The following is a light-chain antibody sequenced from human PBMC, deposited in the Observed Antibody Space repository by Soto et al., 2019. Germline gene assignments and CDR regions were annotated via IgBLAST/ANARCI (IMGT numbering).Light chain of an antibody. CDR1: QSVLYSSNNKNY. V-gene: IGKV4-1*01. CDR2: WAS. Sequence: DIVMTQSPDSLAVSLGERATINCKSSQSVLYSSNNKNYLAWYQQKPGQPPKLLIYWASTRESGVPDRFSGSGSGIDFTLTSSRLQAEDLAVYYCQQYYSAPITFGQGTRLEIK. J-gene: IGKJ5*01. CDR3: QQYYSAPIT.